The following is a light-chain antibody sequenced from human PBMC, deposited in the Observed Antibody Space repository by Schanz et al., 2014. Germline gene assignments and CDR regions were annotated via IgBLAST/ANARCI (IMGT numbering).Light chain of an antibody. Sequence: QSALTQPASVSGSPGQSITIFCTGTSSDIGAHNYVSWYQQHPGKAPKLIVYDVHDRPSGVSYRFSGSKSGNTASLTISGLQAEDEADYYCSSYAGSSAWVFGGGTKLTVL. CDR2: DVH. J-gene: IGLJ3*02. CDR1: SSDIGAHNY. V-gene: IGLV2-14*03. CDR3: SSYAGSSAWV.